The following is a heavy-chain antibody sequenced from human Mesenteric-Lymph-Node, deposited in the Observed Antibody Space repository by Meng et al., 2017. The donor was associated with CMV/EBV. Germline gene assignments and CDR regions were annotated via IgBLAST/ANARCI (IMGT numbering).Heavy chain of an antibody. V-gene: IGHV4-38-2*02. J-gene: IGHJ4*02. CDR3: ARGRKVDY. CDR1: GYSISSGYY. CDR2: IYHSGST. Sequence: SETLSLTCTVSGYSISSGYYWGWIRQPPGKGLEWIGSIYHSGSTYYNPSLKSRVTISVDTSKNQFSLKLSSVTAADTAVYYCARGRKVDYWGQGTLVTVSS.